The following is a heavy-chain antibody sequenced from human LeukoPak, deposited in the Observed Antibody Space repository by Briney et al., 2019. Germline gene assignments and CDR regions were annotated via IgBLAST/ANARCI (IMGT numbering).Heavy chain of an antibody. J-gene: IGHJ5*02. Sequence: PSGTLSLTCTVSGGSISSGSYYWDWIRQAPGKGLEWIGNIYHSGITYYNPSLKSRVTMSVDTSKNHFSLKLNSLTAADTAVYYCARHHSALNWFDPWGQGTLVTVSS. CDR1: GGSISSGSYY. V-gene: IGHV4-39*01. CDR3: ARHHSALNWFDP. CDR2: IYHSGIT. D-gene: IGHD2-15*01.